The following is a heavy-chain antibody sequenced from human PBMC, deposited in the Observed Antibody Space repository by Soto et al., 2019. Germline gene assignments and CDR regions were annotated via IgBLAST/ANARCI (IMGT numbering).Heavy chain of an antibody. D-gene: IGHD2-21*01. V-gene: IGHV4-59*08. J-gene: IGHJ4*02. CDR1: GASISNYY. CDR2: ISYSGYP. Sequence: SETLSLTCTVSGASISNYYWSWIRQPPGKELEWIGHISYSGYPDYNPSLNGRVTISADTSNNQFSLKLTSVTAADTAVYYCARHYSTDPFDYWGQGTLVTVSS. CDR3: ARHYSTDPFDY.